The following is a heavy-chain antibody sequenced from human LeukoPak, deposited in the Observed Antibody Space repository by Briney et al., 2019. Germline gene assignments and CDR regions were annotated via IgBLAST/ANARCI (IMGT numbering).Heavy chain of an antibody. CDR3: ARHTGYYLAY. Sequence: PSGTLSLTCAVSGVSVNTADWWSWVRQPPGKGLEWIGEVHHTRDPHYSPSLESRVTMSVDVSTNQVSLRLNFVTAADTAVYYCARHTGYYLAYWGQGTLVTVSS. CDR2: VHHTRDP. V-gene: IGHV4-4*02. D-gene: IGHD1-1*01. J-gene: IGHJ4*02. CDR1: GVSVNTADW.